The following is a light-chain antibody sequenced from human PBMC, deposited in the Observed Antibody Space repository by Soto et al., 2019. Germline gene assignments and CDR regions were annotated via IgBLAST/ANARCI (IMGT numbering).Light chain of an antibody. CDR3: QQYDKSPRT. CDR2: SVS. CDR1: QSVSNRY. J-gene: IGKJ1*01. V-gene: IGKV3-20*01. Sequence: EVVLTQSPGTLSLSPGERATLSCRASQSVSNRYLSWYQQKPGQAPRLLIYSVSMRATGIPDRFSGSGSDTDFTLTISRLEPEDFAVYYCQQYDKSPRTLGQGTKVDI.